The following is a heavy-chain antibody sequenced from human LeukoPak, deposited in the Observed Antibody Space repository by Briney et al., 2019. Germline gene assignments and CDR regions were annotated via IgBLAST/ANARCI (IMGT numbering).Heavy chain of an antibody. Sequence: GGSLRLSCASSGFSFSRYEMHWVRQGTGKRLEWVSAIGTSGDTFYAGSVKGRFTISRENAKDSLYLQMNSLSAGDTAMYYCVREGRGRSGTNAYDIWGQGTVVSVST. CDR1: GFSFSRYE. J-gene: IGHJ3*02. CDR3: VREGRGRSGTNAYDI. V-gene: IGHV3-13*01. CDR2: IGTSGDT. D-gene: IGHD6-19*01.